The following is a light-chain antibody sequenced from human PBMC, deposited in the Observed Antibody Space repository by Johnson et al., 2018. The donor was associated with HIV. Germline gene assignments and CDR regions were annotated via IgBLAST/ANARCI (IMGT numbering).Light chain of an antibody. CDR2: ENN. Sequence: QSALTQPPSVSAAPGQKVTISCSGSSSNIGNNYVSWYQQLPGTAPKLLIYENNKRPSGIPDRFSGSTSGTSATLGITGLQTGDEADYYCGTWDSSLSAFYVFGTGTKVTVL. J-gene: IGLJ1*01. CDR3: GTWDSSLSAFYV. V-gene: IGLV1-51*02. CDR1: SSNIGNNY.